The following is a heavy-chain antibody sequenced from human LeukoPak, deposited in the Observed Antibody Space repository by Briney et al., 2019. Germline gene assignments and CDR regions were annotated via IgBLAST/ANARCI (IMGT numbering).Heavy chain of an antibody. J-gene: IGHJ4*02. V-gene: IGHV4-59*08. Sequence: SETLSPTCTVSGGSISSYYWSWIRQPPGKGLEWIGYIYYSGSTNYNPSLKSRVTISVDTSKSQFSLKLSSVTAADTAVYSCAGFTFFRGVITFDYWGQGTLVTVSS. CDR2: IYYSGST. CDR1: GGSISSYY. D-gene: IGHD3-10*01. CDR3: AGFTFFRGVITFDY.